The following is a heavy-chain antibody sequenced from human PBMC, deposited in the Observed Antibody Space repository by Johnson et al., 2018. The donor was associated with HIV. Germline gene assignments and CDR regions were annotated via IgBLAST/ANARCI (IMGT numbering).Heavy chain of an antibody. J-gene: IGHJ3*02. CDR2: INWNGGST. Sequence: MLLVESGGGVVQPGGSLRLSCAASGFTFSSYGMHWVRQAPGKGLEWVSGINWNGGSTGYADSVKGRFTISRDHAKNYLYLQMNSMRAEDTALYYCARAYSGSYSPRSAFDIWGQGTMVTVSS. CDR3: ARAYSGSYSPRSAFDI. CDR1: GFTFSSYG. D-gene: IGHD1-26*01. V-gene: IGHV3-20*04.